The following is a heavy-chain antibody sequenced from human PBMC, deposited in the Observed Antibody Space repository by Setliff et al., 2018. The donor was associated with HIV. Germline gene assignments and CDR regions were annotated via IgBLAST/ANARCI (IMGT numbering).Heavy chain of an antibody. Sequence: PSETLSLTCAVYGGSFSDHYWSWIRQPPGKGLEWIGEINHSGSTNYNSSLKSRVTISVDTSKNQFSLKLNSVTAADTAVYYCARARSLITVRRSFDYWGQGTLVTV. D-gene: IGHD6-6*01. CDR1: GGSFSDHY. CDR3: ARARSLITVRRSFDY. CDR2: INHSGST. V-gene: IGHV4-34*01. J-gene: IGHJ4*02.